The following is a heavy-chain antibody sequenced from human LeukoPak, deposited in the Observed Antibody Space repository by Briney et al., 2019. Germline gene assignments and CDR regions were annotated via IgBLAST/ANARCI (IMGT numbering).Heavy chain of an antibody. Sequence: PGGSLRLSCAASGFTFSSYAMHWVRQAPGKGLEWVAVISYDGSNKYYADSVKGRFTISRDNSKNTLYLQMNSLRAEDTAVYYRARGWIQLARGAFDIWGQGTMVTVSS. CDR2: ISYDGSNK. CDR1: GFTFSSYA. V-gene: IGHV3-30-3*01. CDR3: ARGWIQLARGAFDI. J-gene: IGHJ3*02. D-gene: IGHD5-18*01.